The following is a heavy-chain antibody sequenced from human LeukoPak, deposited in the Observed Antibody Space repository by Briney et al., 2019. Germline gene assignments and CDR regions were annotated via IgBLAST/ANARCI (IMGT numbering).Heavy chain of an antibody. CDR3: AKDMEGWFGELLGPVDY. CDR2: IKEDGSER. CDR1: GFTLSNYW. D-gene: IGHD3-10*01. Sequence: GGSLRLSCVASGFTLSNYWMNWVRQAPGKGLEWVANIKEDGSERHYVDSVKGRFTISRDNAKNSLYLQMNSLRAEDTALYYCAKDMEGWFGELLGPVDYWGQGTLVTVSS. J-gene: IGHJ4*02. V-gene: IGHV3-7*03.